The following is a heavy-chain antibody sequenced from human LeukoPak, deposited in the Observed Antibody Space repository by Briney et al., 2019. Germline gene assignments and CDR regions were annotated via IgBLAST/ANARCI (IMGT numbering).Heavy chain of an antibody. CDR2: IYSGGNT. Sequence: PGGSLRLSCAASGFTVSDNYMSWVRQSPGRGLEWVSIIYSGGNTYYADSVKGRFTISRDNSKNTLFLQMNSLRAEDTAVYYCAKLRGWRDAFGIWGQGTRVTVSS. J-gene: IGHJ3*02. CDR1: GFTVSDNY. D-gene: IGHD6-19*01. CDR3: AKLRGWRDAFGI. V-gene: IGHV3-66*04.